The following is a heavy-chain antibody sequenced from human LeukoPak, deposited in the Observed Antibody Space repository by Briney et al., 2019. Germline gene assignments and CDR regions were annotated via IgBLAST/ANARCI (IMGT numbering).Heavy chain of an antibody. CDR2: ISSSSSTI. CDR3: PTIHSTVTTPAPSYYYYGMDV. D-gene: IGHD4-17*01. V-gene: IGHV3-48*01. J-gene: IGHJ6*02. Sequence: GGSLRLSCAASGFTFSSYSMNWVRQAPGKGLEWVSYISSSSSTIYYADSVKGRFTISRDNAKNSLYLQMNSLRAEDTAVYYCPTIHSTVTTPAPSYYYYGMDVWGQGTTVTVSS. CDR1: GFTFSSYS.